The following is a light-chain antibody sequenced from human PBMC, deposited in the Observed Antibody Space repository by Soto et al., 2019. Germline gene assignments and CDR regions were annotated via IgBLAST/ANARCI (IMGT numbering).Light chain of an antibody. CDR1: QSVSGSY. Sequence: EIVLTQSPGTLSLSPGERATLSCRVSQSVSGSYLAWYQQKPGQAPRLLIYATSRRATGIPDRFSGSASETDLTLTISRLEPEDFAVYYCQHYGSSPWTFGQGTTVDI. CDR3: QHYGSSPWT. J-gene: IGKJ1*01. V-gene: IGKV3-20*01. CDR2: ATS.